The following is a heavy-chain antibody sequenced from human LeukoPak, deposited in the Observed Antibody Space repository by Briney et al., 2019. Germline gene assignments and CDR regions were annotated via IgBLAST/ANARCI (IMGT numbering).Heavy chain of an antibody. CDR1: GFTFSSYW. CDR3: ARESGSVTSEVDFDY. CDR2: IRQDGSQK. Sequence: GGSLRLSCAASGFTFSSYWMSWVRQAPGKGLEWVATIRQDGSQKYYVDSVKGRFTISRDNAKNTLYLQMNSLRAEDTAVYYCARESGSVTSEVDFDYWGQGTLVTVSS. J-gene: IGHJ4*02. D-gene: IGHD4-17*01. V-gene: IGHV3-7*01.